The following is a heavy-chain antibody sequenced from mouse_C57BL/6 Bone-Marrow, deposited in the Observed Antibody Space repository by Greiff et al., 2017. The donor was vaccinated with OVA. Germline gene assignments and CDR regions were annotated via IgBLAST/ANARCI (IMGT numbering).Heavy chain of an antibody. CDR1: GYSFTGYY. D-gene: IGHD1-1*01. V-gene: IGHV1-42*01. Sequence: VHVKQSGPELVKPGASVKISCKASGYSFTGYYMNWVKQSPEKSLEWIGEINPSTGGTTYNQKFKAKATLTVDKSSSTAYMQLKSLTSEDSAVYYCASYYYGYYYAMDYWGQGTSVTVSS. CDR3: ASYYYGYYYAMDY. J-gene: IGHJ4*01. CDR2: INPSTGGT.